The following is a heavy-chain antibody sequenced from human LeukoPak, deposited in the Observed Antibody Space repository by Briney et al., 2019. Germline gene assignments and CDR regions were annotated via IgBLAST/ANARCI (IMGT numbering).Heavy chain of an antibody. CDR3: VRRYYEYNVYDRHFDY. J-gene: IGHJ4*02. Sequence: SGGSLRLSCAASGFIFSRYWMYWVRQAPGKGPVWVSHINADETITNYADFVKGRFTISRDNAKSTVFLQMNSLRAEDTAVYFCVRRYYEYNVYDRHFDYWGQGILVTVSS. D-gene: IGHD5/OR15-5a*01. CDR1: GFIFSRYW. CDR2: INADETIT. V-gene: IGHV3-74*01.